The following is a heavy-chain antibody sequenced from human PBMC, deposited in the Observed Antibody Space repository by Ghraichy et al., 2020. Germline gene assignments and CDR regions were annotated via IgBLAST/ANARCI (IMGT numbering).Heavy chain of an antibody. CDR2: ISSSSSTI. Sequence: GGSLRLSCAASGFAFSTYNMNWVRQAPGKGLEWVSYISSSSSTIYYVDSVKGRFTISRDNAKNSLYLQMNSLRDKDTAVYYCARDLSSGYTVDYWGQGTLVTVSS. D-gene: IGHD3-22*01. CDR3: ARDLSSGYTVDY. CDR1: GFAFSTYN. V-gene: IGHV3-48*02. J-gene: IGHJ4*02.